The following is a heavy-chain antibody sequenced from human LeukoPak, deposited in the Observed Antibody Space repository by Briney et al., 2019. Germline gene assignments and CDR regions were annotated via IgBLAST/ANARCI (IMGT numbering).Heavy chain of an antibody. V-gene: IGHV4-30-2*01. D-gene: IGHD2-2*01. J-gene: IGHJ6*02. CDR3: ARSIVVVPPTWYYYYGMDV. Sequence: SQTLSLTCVVSGASISSGGYSWSWIRQPPGKGLEWIGCIYHSGGTHYNPSLKSRVTMSVDTSKNQFSLKLSSVTAADTAVYYCARSIVVVPPTWYYYYGMDVWGQGTTVTVSS. CDR2: IYHSGGT. CDR1: GASISSGGYS.